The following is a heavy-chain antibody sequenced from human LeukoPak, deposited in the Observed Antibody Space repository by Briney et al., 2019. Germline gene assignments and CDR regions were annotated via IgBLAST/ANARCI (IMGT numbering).Heavy chain of an antibody. CDR1: GGSFSGYY. V-gene: IGHV4-34*01. CDR3: ARAPGAMVRGVIPYYYYGMDV. Sequence: SETLSLTCAVYGGSFSGYYWSWIRQPPGKGLEWIGEINHSGSTNYNPSLKSRVTISVDTSKNQFSLKLSSATAADTAVYYCARAPGAMVRGVIPYYYYGMDVWGQGTTVTVSS. J-gene: IGHJ6*02. CDR2: INHSGST. D-gene: IGHD3-10*01.